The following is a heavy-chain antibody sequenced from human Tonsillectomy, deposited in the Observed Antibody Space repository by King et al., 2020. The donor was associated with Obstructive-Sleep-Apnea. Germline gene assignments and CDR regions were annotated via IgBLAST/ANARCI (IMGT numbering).Heavy chain of an antibody. CDR2: IRSQANGGTP. J-gene: IGHJ4*02. Sequence: QLVQSGGGLVQPGRSLRLSCTASGFSFGDHAMSWFRQAPGKGLEWVGFIRSQANGGTPEYAASVKGRFTVSRDDSKSIAYVQMNTLKTEDTAVYYCTRVWVEKATTPIDFWGQGTLVTVSA. CDR1: GFSFGDHA. D-gene: IGHD5-24*01. CDR3: TRVWVEKATTPIDF. V-gene: IGHV3-49*03.